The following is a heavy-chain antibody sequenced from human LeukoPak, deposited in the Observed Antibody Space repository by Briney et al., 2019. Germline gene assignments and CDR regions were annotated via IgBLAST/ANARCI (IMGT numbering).Heavy chain of an antibody. J-gene: IGHJ4*02. CDR2: ISSSSSYI. V-gene: IGHV3-21*01. Sequence: GGSLRFSCAASGFTSSSYAMSWVRQAPGKGLEWVSSISSSSSYIYYADSVKGRFTISRDNAKNSLYLQMNSLRAEDTAVYYCASQHSSSVAFDYWGQGTLVTVSS. CDR3: ASQHSSSVAFDY. CDR1: GFTSSSYA. D-gene: IGHD6-13*01.